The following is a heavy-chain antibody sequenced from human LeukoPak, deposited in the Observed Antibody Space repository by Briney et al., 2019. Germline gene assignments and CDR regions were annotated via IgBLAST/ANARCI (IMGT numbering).Heavy chain of an antibody. V-gene: IGHV3-11*06. J-gene: IGHJ4*02. CDR2: ISSSSSYT. D-gene: IGHD5-12*01. CDR3: GREHSGYDWE. Sequence: GGSLRLSCAASGFTFSDSYMSWIRQAPGKGLEWVPYISSSSSYTNCADSVKGRFTISRDNAKNSLFLQMNSLRAGDTAVYYCGREHSGYDWEWGQGTLVTVSS. CDR1: GFTFSDSY.